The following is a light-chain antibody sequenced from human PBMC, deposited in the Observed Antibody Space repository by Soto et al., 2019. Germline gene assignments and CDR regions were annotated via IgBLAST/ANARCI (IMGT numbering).Light chain of an antibody. Sequence: EIVMTQSPATLSASPGERATLSCRVSQSVTNNLAWYQQKAGQAPRLLIYGASTRATGIPARFSGSGSGTEFSLTISSLQSEDFAVYFCQEYSLWPLTFGGGTKVDNK. CDR3: QEYSLWPLT. CDR1: QSVTNN. V-gene: IGKV3-15*01. J-gene: IGKJ4*01. CDR2: GAS.